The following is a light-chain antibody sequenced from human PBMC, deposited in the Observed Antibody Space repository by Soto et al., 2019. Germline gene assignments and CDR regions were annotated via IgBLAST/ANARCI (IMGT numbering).Light chain of an antibody. V-gene: IGKV4-1*01. J-gene: IGKJ1*01. CDR2: WAS. CDR3: QQHYTTPRT. Sequence: DIVMTQSPDSLAVSLGERATINCKSSQSVLYSSDNKNHLAWYQQKPGQPPRLLIYWASTRESGVPDRFSGRGSGTDFSLTISSLEAEDVAVYYCQQHYTTPRTFGQGTKVDIK. CDR1: QSVLYSSDNKNH.